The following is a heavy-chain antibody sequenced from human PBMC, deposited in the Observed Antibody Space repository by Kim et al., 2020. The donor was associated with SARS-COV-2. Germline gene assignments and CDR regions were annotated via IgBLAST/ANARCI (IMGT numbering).Heavy chain of an antibody. D-gene: IGHD6-13*01. CDR3: AKDISYSSSFSYGMDV. V-gene: IGHV3-9*01. CDR1: GFTFGDSG. CDR2: ITCNSGSI. Sequence: GGSLRLSCAASGFTFGDSGMHWVRQAPGKGLEWVSGITCNSGSIGYADSVKGRFTISRDNAKNSLYLQMNSLRAEDTALYYCAKDISYSSSFSYGMDVWGQGTTVTVSS. J-gene: IGHJ6*02.